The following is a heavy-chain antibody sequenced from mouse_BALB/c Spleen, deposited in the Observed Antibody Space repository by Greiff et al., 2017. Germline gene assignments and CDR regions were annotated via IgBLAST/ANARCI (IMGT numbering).Heavy chain of an antibody. CDR1: GYSITSDYA. V-gene: IGHV3-2*02. CDR2: IHYSGST. CDR3: AREGLYGYWFAY. D-gene: IGHD1-2*01. J-gene: IGHJ3*01. Sequence: EVKLVESGPGLVKPSQSLSLTCTVTGYSITSDYAWHWIRQFPGNKLEWMGYIHYSGSTNYNPSLKSRISITRDTSKNQFFLQLNSVTTEDTATYYCAREGLYGYWFAYWGQGTLVTVSA.